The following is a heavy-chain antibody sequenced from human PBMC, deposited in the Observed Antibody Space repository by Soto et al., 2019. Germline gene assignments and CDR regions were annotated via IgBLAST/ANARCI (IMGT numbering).Heavy chain of an antibody. J-gene: IGHJ4*02. V-gene: IGHV5-51*01. Sequence: GESLKISCKGSGYSFTSYWIGWVRQMPGKGLEWMGIIYPGDSDTRYSPSFQGQVTISADKSISTAYLQWSSLKASDTAMYYCARKTMVRGVTLWFFDYWGQGTLVTVSS. CDR3: ARKTMVRGVTLWFFDY. CDR1: GYSFTSYW. D-gene: IGHD3-10*01. CDR2: IYPGDSDT.